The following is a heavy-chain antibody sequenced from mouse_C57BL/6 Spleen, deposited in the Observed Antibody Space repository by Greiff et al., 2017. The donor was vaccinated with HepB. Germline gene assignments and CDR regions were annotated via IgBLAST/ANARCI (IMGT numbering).Heavy chain of an antibody. Sequence: QVQLKESGPELVKPGASVKISCKASGYAFSSSWMNWVKQRPGKGLEWIGRIYPGDGDTNYNGKFKGKATLTADKSSSTAYMQLSSLTSEDSAVYDGARWDYGNPIFAYWGQGTLVTVSA. CDR2: IYPGDGDT. D-gene: IGHD2-1*01. V-gene: IGHV1-82*01. J-gene: IGHJ3*01. CDR3: ARWDYGNPIFAY. CDR1: GYAFSSSW.